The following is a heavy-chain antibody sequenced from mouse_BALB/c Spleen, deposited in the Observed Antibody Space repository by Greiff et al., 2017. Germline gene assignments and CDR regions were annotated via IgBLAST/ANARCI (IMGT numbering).Heavy chain of an antibody. CDR2: IRLKSNNYAT. CDR1: GFTFSNYW. D-gene: IGHD2-2*01. CDR3: TRNGYFAY. Sequence: EVKLVESGGGLVQPGGSMKLSCVASGFTFSNYWMNWVRQSPEKGLEWVAEIRLKSNNYATHYAESVKGRFTISRDDSKSSFYLQMNNLRAEDTGIYYCTRNGYFAYWGQGTLVTVSA. V-gene: IGHV6-6*02. J-gene: IGHJ3*01.